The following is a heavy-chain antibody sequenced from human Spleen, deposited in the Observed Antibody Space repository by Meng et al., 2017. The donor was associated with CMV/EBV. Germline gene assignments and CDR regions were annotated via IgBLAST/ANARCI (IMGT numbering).Heavy chain of an antibody. D-gene: IGHD3-10*01. CDR1: FSLTTTGVG. CDR3: AHSSLEYNSGRYYDF. Sequence: FSLTTTGVGVGWIRQPPGKALEWLALIAWNDDNRYSPSLQSRLTFTKDTSKNQVILRMTNMDPEDSATYYCAHSSLEYNSGRYYDFWGQGSLVTVSS. CDR2: IAWNDDN. V-gene: IGHV2-5*01. J-gene: IGHJ4*02.